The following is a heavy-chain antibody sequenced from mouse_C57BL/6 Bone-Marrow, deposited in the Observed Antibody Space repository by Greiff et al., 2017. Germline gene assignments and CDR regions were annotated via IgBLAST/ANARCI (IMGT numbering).Heavy chain of an antibody. V-gene: IGHV1-42*01. CDR1: GYSFTGYY. CDR2: INPSTGGT. Sequence: VQLQQSGPELVKPGASVKISCKASGYSFTGYYMNWVKQSPEKSLEWIGEINPSTGGTTYNQKFKAKATLTVDKSSSTAYMQLKSLTSEDAAVYYSARRGVRGAKDYGGQGTSVTVSA. D-gene: IGHD5-1*01. J-gene: IGHJ4*01. CDR3: ARRGVRGAKDY.